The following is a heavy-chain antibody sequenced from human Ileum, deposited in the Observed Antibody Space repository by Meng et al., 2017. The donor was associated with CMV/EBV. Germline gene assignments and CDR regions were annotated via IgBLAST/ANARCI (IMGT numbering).Heavy chain of an antibody. V-gene: IGHV4-34*01. D-gene: IGHD5-18*01. CDR1: GGSFSGYY. Sequence: SETLSLTCAVYGGSFSGYYWSWIRQPPGKGLEWIGEINHSGSTNYNPSLKSRVTISVDTSKNQFSLKLSSVTAADTAVYYCAREGRYSYLVGNAATVWFDPWGQGTLVTVSS. CDR2: INHSGST. J-gene: IGHJ5*02. CDR3: AREGRYSYLVGNAATVWFDP.